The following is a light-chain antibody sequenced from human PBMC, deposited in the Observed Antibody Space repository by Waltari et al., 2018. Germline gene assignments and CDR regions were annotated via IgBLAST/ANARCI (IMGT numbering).Light chain of an antibody. CDR2: EVS. Sequence: QSALTQPASVSGSPGQSITISCIGTSSDGGSYNFVSWYQQHPGKAPQLMICEVSNRPSGVSNRFSGSKSGNTASLTISGLQAEDEADYYCTSYTSSTTWVFGGGTKLTVL. J-gene: IGLJ3*02. V-gene: IGLV2-14*01. CDR3: TSYTSSTTWV. CDR1: SSDGGSYNF.